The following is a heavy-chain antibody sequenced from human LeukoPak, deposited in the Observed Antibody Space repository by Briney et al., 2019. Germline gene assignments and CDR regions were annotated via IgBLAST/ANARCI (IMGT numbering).Heavy chain of an antibody. CDR1: GFTFSDYY. V-gene: IGHV3-11*01. CDR2: ISSSGSTI. D-gene: IGHD5-12*01. CDR3: ASGSIVATTYFDY. Sequence: GGSLRLSCAASGFTFSDYYMSWIRQAPGKGLGWVSYISSSGSTIYYADSVKGRFTISRGNAKNSLYLQMNSLRAEDTAVYYCASGSIVATTYFDYWGQGTLVTVSS. J-gene: IGHJ4*02.